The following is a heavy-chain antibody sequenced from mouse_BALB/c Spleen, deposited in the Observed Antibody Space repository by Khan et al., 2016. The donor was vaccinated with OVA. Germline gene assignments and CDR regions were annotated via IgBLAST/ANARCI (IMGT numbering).Heavy chain of an antibody. V-gene: IGHV5-6*01. Sequence: EVQLVESGGDLVKPGGSLKLSCAASGFTFSTYGMPWVRQAPDKRLEWVATVSTGGSYTYYPDSVKGRSTIPRDNAKNTLYLQMSGLRSEDTAMFYCTRLAYYYDSEGFAYWGQGTLVTVSA. CDR2: VSTGGSYT. CDR3: TRLAYYYDSEGFAY. J-gene: IGHJ3*01. CDR1: GFTFSTYG. D-gene: IGHD1-1*01.